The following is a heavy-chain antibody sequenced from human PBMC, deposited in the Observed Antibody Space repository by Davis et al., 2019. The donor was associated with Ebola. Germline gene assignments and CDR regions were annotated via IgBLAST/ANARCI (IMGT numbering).Heavy chain of an antibody. Sequence: SLKISCAASGFTFADHAMHWVRHAPGKGLEWVSGISWNSGSIGYADSVKGRFTISRDNAKNSLYLQMNSLRAEDTALYYCAKSYDSKRLGELSLYRYSTEALDYWGQGTLVTVSS. D-gene: IGHD3-16*02. V-gene: IGHV3-9*01. CDR2: ISWNSGSI. CDR1: GFTFADHA. CDR3: AKSYDSKRLGELSLYRYSTEALDY. J-gene: IGHJ4*02.